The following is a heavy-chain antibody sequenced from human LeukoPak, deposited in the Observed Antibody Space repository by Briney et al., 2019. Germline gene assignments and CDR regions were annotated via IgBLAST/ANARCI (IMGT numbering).Heavy chain of an antibody. Sequence: AGGSLRLSCAASGFTFSNAWMSWVRQAPGKGPEWVGRIRSKTDGGTADYAAPVKGRFTVSRDDSKNTLYLQLNSLKTDDTGVYYCSTASLHWGQGTMVTVSS. CDR2: IRSKTDGGTA. CDR3: STASLH. CDR1: GFTFSNAW. J-gene: IGHJ3*01. V-gene: IGHV3-15*01.